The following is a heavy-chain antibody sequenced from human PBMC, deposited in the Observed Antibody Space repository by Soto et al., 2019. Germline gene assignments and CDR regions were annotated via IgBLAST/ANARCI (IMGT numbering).Heavy chain of an antibody. J-gene: IGHJ4*02. CDR2: INSDGSST. Sequence: EVQLVESGGGLVRPGGSLRLSCAASGFTFSTSWMHWVHQAPGKGLVWVSRINSDGSSTSYADSVKGRFTISRDNAKNTLYLQMNSLRAEDTAEYHCARDYDFWSGPDYWGQGTLVTVSS. V-gene: IGHV3-74*01. CDR3: ARDYDFWSGPDY. D-gene: IGHD3-3*01. CDR1: GFTFSTSW.